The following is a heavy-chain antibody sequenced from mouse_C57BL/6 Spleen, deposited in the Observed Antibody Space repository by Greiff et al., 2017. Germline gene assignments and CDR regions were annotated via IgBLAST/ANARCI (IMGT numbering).Heavy chain of an antibody. J-gene: IGHJ2*01. CDR3: ARGPYYYGSSYVDY. Sequence: EVQLVESGGGLVKPGGSLKLSCAASGFTFSDYGMHWVRQAPEKGLEWVAYISSGKSTSYYADTVKGRFTISRDNAKNTLFLQMTSLRSEDTAMYYCARGPYYYGSSYVDYWGQGTTLTVSS. CDR1: GFTFSDYG. V-gene: IGHV5-17*01. CDR2: ISSGKSTS. D-gene: IGHD1-1*01.